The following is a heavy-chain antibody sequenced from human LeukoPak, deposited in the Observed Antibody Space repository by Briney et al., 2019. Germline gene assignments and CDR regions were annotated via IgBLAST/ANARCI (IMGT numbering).Heavy chain of an antibody. CDR1: GYTFTSYD. Sequence: ASVKVSCKASGYTFTSYDINWVRQATGQGLEWMGWMNPNSGNTGYAQKFQGRVTITRNTSISTAYMELSSLRSEDTAVYYCARSGILWWSYEGAFDIWGQGTMVTVSS. CDR3: ARSGILWWSYEGAFDI. D-gene: IGHD2-21*01. J-gene: IGHJ3*02. V-gene: IGHV1-8*03. CDR2: MNPNSGNT.